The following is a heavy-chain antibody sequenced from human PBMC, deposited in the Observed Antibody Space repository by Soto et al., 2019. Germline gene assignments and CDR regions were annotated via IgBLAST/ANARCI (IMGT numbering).Heavy chain of an antibody. CDR1: GFTFSSYS. CDR3: AKDQGRGGYSYGYFSPYFDY. J-gene: IGHJ4*02. V-gene: IGHV3-30*18. D-gene: IGHD5-18*01. CDR2: ISYDGGNK. Sequence: VQLVESGGGLVQPGGSLRLSCAASGFTFSSYSMNWVRQAPGKGLEWVAVISYDGGNKYYVDSVKGRVTISRDNSGNTLYLQMNRLRAEDTAVYYCAKDQGRGGYSYGYFSPYFDYWGQGTLVTVSS.